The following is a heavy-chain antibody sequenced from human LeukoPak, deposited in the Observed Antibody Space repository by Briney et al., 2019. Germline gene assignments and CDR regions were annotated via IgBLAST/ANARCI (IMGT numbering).Heavy chain of an antibody. J-gene: IGHJ5*02. CDR3: ARAGPFGNWFDP. CDR2: IYYSGST. D-gene: IGHD3-10*01. V-gene: IGHV4-38-2*02. Sequence: KPSETLSLTCTVSGYSISSGYYWGWIRQPPGRGLEWIGYIYYSGSTNYNPSLKSRVTMSVDTSKNQFSLKLSSVTAADTAVYYCARAGPFGNWFDPWGQGTLVTVSS. CDR1: GYSISSGYY.